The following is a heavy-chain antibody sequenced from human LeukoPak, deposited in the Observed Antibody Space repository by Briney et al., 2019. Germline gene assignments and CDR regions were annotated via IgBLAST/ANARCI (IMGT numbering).Heavy chain of an antibody. J-gene: IGHJ6*02. CDR1: GYSFTRFW. Sequence: GESLKISCKASGYSFTRFWIGWVRQMPGKGLEWMGIIYPSDSDTRYSPSFEGQVTISVDKSISTAYLQWSSLKASDTAMYYCARGIGSSTNCYYLDVWGQGTTVTVSS. D-gene: IGHD2-2*01. CDR3: ARGIGSSTNCYYLDV. V-gene: IGHV5-51*01. CDR2: IYPSDSDT.